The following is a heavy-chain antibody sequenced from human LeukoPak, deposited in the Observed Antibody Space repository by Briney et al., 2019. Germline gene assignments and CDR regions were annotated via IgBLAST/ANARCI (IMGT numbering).Heavy chain of an antibody. CDR3: ARDLSPKELLSYLLYF. D-gene: IGHD1-26*01. CDR1: GYTFTGYY. CDR2: INPNSGGT. J-gene: IGHJ4*02. V-gene: IGHV1-2*02. Sequence: ASVKVSCKASGYTFTGYYMHWVRQAPGQGLEWMGWINPNSGGTNYAQKFQGRVTMTRDTSISTAYMELSRLRSDDTAVYYCARDLSPKELLSYLLYFWGQGTLVTVSS.